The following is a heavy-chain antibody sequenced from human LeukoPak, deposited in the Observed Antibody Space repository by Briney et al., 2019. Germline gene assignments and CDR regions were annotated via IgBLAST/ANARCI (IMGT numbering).Heavy chain of an antibody. CDR1: GFTFSNYW. CDR2: IKQDGSEK. V-gene: IGHV3-7*01. D-gene: IGHD6-13*01. Sequence: PGGSLRLSCGASGFTFSNYWMSWVRQVPGKGLEWVANIKQDGSEKYYVDSVKGRFTISRDNAKNSLYLQMNSLRAEDTAVYYCARDGAVSGPKSSSWDPHYYYYMDVWGKGTTVTVSS. J-gene: IGHJ6*03. CDR3: ARDGAVSGPKSSSWDPHYYYYMDV.